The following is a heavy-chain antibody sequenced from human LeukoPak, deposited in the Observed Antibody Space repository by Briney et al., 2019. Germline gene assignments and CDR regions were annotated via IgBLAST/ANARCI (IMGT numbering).Heavy chain of an antibody. CDR1: GLTVSSNY. J-gene: IGHJ4*02. CDR2: IYSGGNT. Sequence: GGSLRLSCAVSGLTVSSNYMSWVRQAPGKGLEWVSIIYSGGNTYYADSVKGRFTISRDNSKNTLYLQMNSLRAEDTAVYYCAKGTTGDYRYYFDYWGQGTLVTVSS. D-gene: IGHD4-17*01. V-gene: IGHV3-53*01. CDR3: AKGTTGDYRYYFDY.